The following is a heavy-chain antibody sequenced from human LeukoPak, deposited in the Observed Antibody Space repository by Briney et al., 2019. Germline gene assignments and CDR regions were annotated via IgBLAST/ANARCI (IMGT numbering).Heavy chain of an antibody. CDR2: ISSNVGST. J-gene: IGHJ4*02. CDR3: AKDHLSSWYEPFDY. D-gene: IGHD6-13*01. CDR1: GFTFSAYT. Sequence: PGGSLRLSCAASGFTFSAYTMHWVRQAPGKGLEYVSAISSNVGSTYFANSVKGRFTISRDNSKNTLYLQMYSLRVEDTAVYYCAKDHLSSWYEPFDYWGQGTLVTVSS. V-gene: IGHV3-64*01.